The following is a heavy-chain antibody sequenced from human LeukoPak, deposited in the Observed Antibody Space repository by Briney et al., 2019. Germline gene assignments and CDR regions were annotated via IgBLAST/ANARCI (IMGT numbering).Heavy chain of an antibody. CDR1: GFTFSSYG. D-gene: IGHD6-19*01. CDR2: ISGSGGST. CDR3: AKDIKRAVAGNFDY. V-gene: IGHV3-23*01. J-gene: IGHJ4*02. Sequence: GGTLRLSCAASGFTFSSYGMSWVRQAPGKGLEWVSAISGSGGSTYYADSVKGRFTISRDNSKNTLYLQMNSLRAEDTAVYYCAKDIKRAVAGNFDYWGQGTLVTVSS.